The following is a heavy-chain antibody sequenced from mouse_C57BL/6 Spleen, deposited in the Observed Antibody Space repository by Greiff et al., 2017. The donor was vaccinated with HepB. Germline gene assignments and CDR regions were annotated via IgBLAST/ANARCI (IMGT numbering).Heavy chain of an antibody. D-gene: IGHD1-1*01. J-gene: IGHJ3*01. CDR3: ARRVTTVVAAWFAY. CDR1: GFNIKDYY. CDR2: IDPEDGET. V-gene: IGHV14-2*01. Sequence: VQLKESGAELVKPGASVKLSCTASGFNIKDYYMHWVKQRTEQGLEWIGRIDPEDGETKYAPKFQGKATITADTSSNPAYLQLSSLTSEDTAVYYCARRVTTVVAAWFAYWGQGTLVTVSA.